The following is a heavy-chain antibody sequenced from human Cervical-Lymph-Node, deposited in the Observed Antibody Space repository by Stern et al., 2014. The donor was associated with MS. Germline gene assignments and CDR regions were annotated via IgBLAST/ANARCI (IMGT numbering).Heavy chain of an antibody. Sequence: VQLVQSGTKMQKPGASVKVSCKASGYTFTAFFIHWVRQVPGQGLEWIGRLNPNSDDPSDAQNVQDRVTLTRDTSIGTAYLELSRLTSADTAVYYCAREATRIVVGIDYWGQGTQVTVSS. D-gene: IGHD3-22*01. CDR2: LNPNSDDP. CDR3: AREATRIVVGIDY. J-gene: IGHJ4*02. CDR1: GYTFTAFF. V-gene: IGHV1-2*06.